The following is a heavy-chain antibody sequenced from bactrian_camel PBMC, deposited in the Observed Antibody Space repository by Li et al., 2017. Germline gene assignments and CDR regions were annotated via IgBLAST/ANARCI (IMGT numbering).Heavy chain of an antibody. Sequence: HVQLVESGGGSVQAGGSLRLSCAASGYTFSSYCMAWFRQGPGKERERVASIHTDGSASVAESVKGRFIISKDNAKNILYLQMNNLKVEDTGMYYCAAEVSNGGWLRKLAKPPAGFGYWGQGTQVTVS. CDR1: GYTFSSYC. CDR2: IHTDGSA. J-gene: IGHJ6*01. CDR3: AAEVSNGGWLRKLAKPPAGFGY. D-gene: IGHD7*01. V-gene: IGHV3S26*01.